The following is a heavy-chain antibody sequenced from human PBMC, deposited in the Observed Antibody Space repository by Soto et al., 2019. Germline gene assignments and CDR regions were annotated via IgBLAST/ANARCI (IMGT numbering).Heavy chain of an antibody. CDR3: ARGSRSYYLDAFHI. CDR1: GGSISSGDYY. V-gene: IGHV4-30-4*01. J-gene: IGHJ3*02. Sequence: SETLSLTCTVSGGSISSGDYYWSWIRQPPGKGLEWIGYIYYSGSTYYNPSLKSRVTISVDTSKNQFSLKLSSVTAADTAVYYCARGSRSYYLDAFHICGQGTMVTVSS. D-gene: IGHD1-26*01. CDR2: IYYSGST.